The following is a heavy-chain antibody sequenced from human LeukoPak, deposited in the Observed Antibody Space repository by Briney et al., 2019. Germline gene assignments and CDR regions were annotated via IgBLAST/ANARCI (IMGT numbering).Heavy chain of an antibody. J-gene: IGHJ6*02. CDR3: ARGKGYRYGMDV. D-gene: IGHD5-12*01. Sequence: GGSLRLSCAASGFTFSSFDMHWVRQPTGQGLEWVSAIGTAGDTYYPGSVKGRFTISRENAKNSLYLQMNSLRAGDTAVYYCARGKGYRYGMDVWGQGTTVTVSS. V-gene: IGHV3-13*01. CDR1: GFTFSSFD. CDR2: IGTAGDT.